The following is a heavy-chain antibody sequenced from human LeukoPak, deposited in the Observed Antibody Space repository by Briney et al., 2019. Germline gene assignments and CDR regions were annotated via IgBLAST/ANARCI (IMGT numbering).Heavy chain of an antibody. V-gene: IGHV1-69*13. J-gene: IGHJ4*02. Sequence: SVKVSCKASGGTFSSYAISWVRQAPGQGLEWMGGIIPIFGTANYAQKFQGRVTITADESTSTAYMELSSLRSEDTAVYYCARVGDEWLSNDYWGQGTLVTVSS. CDR3: ARVGDEWLSNDY. CDR2: IIPIFGTA. CDR1: GGTFSSYA. D-gene: IGHD3-3*01.